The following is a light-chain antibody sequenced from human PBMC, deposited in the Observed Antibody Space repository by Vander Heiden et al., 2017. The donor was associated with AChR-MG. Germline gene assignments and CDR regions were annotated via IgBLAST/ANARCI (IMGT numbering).Light chain of an antibody. J-gene: IGLJ2*01. CDR3: AAWDDSLSAVV. CDR2: RND. V-gene: IGLV1-47*01. Sequence: QSVLTQPPSASGTTGQRVTLPCSGSSSNIGSNYVYWYQQLPGTAPKLLIYRNDQRPSGVPDRFSGSKSGTSASLAISGLRSEDEADYYCAAWDDSLSAVVFGGGTKLTVL. CDR1: SSNIGSNY.